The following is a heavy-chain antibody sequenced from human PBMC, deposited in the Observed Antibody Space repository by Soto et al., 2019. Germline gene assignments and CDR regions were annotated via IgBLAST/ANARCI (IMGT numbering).Heavy chain of an antibody. V-gene: IGHV4-39*01. D-gene: IGHD2-21*01. J-gene: IGHJ4*02. Sequence: SETLSLTCTVSGDSISSSTYYWGWIRQPPGKGLEWIGSIYYSGSTYYNPSLESRVTISVDTSKNQFSLKLSSVTATDTAVYYCARGPPLLWWSQGTLVTVS. CDR3: ARGPPLLW. CDR1: GDSISSSTYY. CDR2: IYYSGST.